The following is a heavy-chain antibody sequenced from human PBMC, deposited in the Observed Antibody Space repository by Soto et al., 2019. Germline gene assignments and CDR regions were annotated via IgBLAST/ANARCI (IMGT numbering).Heavy chain of an antibody. J-gene: IGHJ5*02. CDR3: ASARKVPRNWFDP. D-gene: IGHD2-2*01. V-gene: IGHV4-31*03. Sequence: SETLSLTCTVSGGSISSGGYYWSWIRQHPGKGLEWIGYIYYSGSTYYNTSLKSRVTISVDTSKNQFSLKLSSVTAADTAMYYCASARKVPRNWFDPWGQGTLVTVSS. CDR1: GGSISSGGYY. CDR2: IYYSGST.